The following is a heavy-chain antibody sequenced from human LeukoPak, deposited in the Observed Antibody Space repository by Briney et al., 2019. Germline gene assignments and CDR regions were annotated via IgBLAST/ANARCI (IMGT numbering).Heavy chain of an antibody. Sequence: GGSLRLSCAASGFTFSSYAMSWVRQAPGKGLECVSGISSSGGSADYADSVKGRFTIPRDNSKNTLYLQMNSLRAEDTAVYYCAKDRNYGSISFGAGFDYWGQGTLVTVSS. CDR2: ISSSGGSA. D-gene: IGHD3-10*01. CDR3: AKDRNYGSISFGAGFDY. V-gene: IGHV3-23*01. CDR1: GFTFSSYA. J-gene: IGHJ4*02.